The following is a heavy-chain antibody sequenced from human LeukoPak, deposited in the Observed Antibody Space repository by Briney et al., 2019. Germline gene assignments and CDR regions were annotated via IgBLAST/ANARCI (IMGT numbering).Heavy chain of an antibody. CDR3: ARGLYYDSSGYEPLDY. CDR1: GFTFSSYS. CDR2: ISSSSSYI. Sequence: GGSLRLSCAASGFTFSSYSMNWVRQAPGKGLEWVSSISSSSSYIYYGDSVKGRFTISRDNAKNSLYLQMNSLRAEDTAVYYCARGLYYDSSGYEPLDYWGQGTLVTVSS. J-gene: IGHJ4*02. D-gene: IGHD3-22*01. V-gene: IGHV3-21*01.